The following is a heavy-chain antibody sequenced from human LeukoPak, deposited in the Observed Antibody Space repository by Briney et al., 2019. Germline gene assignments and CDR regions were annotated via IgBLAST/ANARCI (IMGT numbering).Heavy chain of an antibody. CDR2: IYTSGDT. V-gene: IGHV4-4*07. CDR3: ARDPQRRYYFDY. Sequence: SETLSLTCTVPGGSISSYYWSWIRQPAGKGLEWIGRIYTSGDTNYNPSLKSRVTMSVDSSKNQFSLKLSSVTAADTAVYYCARDPQRRYYFDYWGQGTLVTVSS. D-gene: IGHD3-16*01. CDR1: GGSISSYY. J-gene: IGHJ4*02.